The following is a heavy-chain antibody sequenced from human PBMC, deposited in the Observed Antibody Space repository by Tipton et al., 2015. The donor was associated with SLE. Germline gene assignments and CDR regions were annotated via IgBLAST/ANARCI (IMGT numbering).Heavy chain of an antibody. CDR1: GYSISSGYY. CDR2: IYHSGST. Sequence: TLSLTCAVSGYSISSGYYWGWIRQPPGKGLEWIGSIYHSGSTYYNPSLTSRVTISVDTSKNQFSLKLSSVTAADTAVYYCARVGGELFDYWGQGTLVTVSS. D-gene: IGHD3-10*01. J-gene: IGHJ4*02. CDR3: ARVGGELFDY. V-gene: IGHV4-38-2*01.